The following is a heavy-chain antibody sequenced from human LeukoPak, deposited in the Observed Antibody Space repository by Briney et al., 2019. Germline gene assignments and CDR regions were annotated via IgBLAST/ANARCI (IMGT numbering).Heavy chain of an antibody. CDR3: ARMGPSDCGGDCYYNWFDP. D-gene: IGHD2-21*02. Sequence: SETLSLTCTVSGGSISSGGYYWSWIRQHPGKGLEWIGYIYYSGSAYYNPSLKSRVTISVDTSKNQFSLKLSSVTAADTAVYYCARMGPSDCGGDCYYNWFDPWGQGTLVTVSS. V-gene: IGHV4-31*03. CDR1: GGSISSGGYY. J-gene: IGHJ5*02. CDR2: IYYSGSA.